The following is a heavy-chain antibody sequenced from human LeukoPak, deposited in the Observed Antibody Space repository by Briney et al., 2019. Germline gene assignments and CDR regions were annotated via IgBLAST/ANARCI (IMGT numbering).Heavy chain of an antibody. J-gene: IGHJ3*02. Sequence: PSETLSLTCTVSGGSISSYYWNWVRQPAGKGLELIGQIYTSGSTNYNPSLKSRVTMSVDTSKKQFSLKLTSVTAADTAVYYCARDRGYGDYFDAFDIRGQGTMVTVSS. CDR1: GGSISSYY. V-gene: IGHV4-4*07. D-gene: IGHD4-17*01. CDR3: ARDRGYGDYFDAFDI. CDR2: IYTSGST.